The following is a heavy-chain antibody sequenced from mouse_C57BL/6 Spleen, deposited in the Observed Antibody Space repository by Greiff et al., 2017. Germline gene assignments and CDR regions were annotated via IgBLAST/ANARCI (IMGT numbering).Heavy chain of an antibody. CDR1: GYTFTSYW. J-gene: IGHJ4*01. CDR2: IDPSDSST. D-gene: IGHD1-1*01. V-gene: IGHV1-69*01. Sequence: VQLQQPGAELVMPGASVKLSCKASGYTFTSYWMPWVKQRPGQGLEWIGEIDPSDSSTNYNQKFKGKSTLTVDKSSSTAYMQLSSLTSEDSAGYYCARRFITTVVATGAMDDWGQGTSVTVSS. CDR3: ARRFITTVVATGAMDD.